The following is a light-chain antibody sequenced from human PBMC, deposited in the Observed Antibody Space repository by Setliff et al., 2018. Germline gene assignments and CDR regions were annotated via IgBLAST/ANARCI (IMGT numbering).Light chain of an antibody. CDR3: ASWDVSLKGHV. CDR2: GNS. V-gene: IGLV1-40*01. CDR1: RFNIGAGYD. Sequence: QSVLAQPPSVSGAPGQRVTISCTGSRFNIGAGYDVNWYQHLPGTAPKLLIYGNSQRPSGVPDRFSGSKSGTSASLAITGLQSEDEADYYCASWDVSLKGHVFGTGTRSPS. J-gene: IGLJ1*01.